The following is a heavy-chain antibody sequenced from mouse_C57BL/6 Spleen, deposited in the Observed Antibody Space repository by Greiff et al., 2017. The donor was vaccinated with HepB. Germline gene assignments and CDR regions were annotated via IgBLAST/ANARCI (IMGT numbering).Heavy chain of an antibody. J-gene: IGHJ4*01. CDR3: AREGTAQATSYYAMDY. Sequence: EVQLQQSGPELVKPGASVKISCKASGYTFTDYYMNWVKQSHGKSLEWIGDINPNNGGTSYNQKFKGKATLTVDKSSSTAYMELRSLTSEDSAVYYCAREGTAQATSYYAMDYWGQGTSVTVSS. CDR1: GYTFTDYY. V-gene: IGHV1-26*01. D-gene: IGHD3-2*02. CDR2: INPNNGGT.